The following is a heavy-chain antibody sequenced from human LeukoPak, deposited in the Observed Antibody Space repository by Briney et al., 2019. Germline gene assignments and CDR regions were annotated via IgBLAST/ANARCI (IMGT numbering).Heavy chain of an antibody. Sequence: GASVKVSCKASGGTFSSYAINWVRQAPGQGLEWMGGIIPIFGTANYAQKFQGRVTITADESTSTAYMELSSLRSEDTAVYYCARVELLHVYFDYWGQGTLVTVSS. D-gene: IGHD1-26*01. CDR2: IIPIFGTA. V-gene: IGHV1-69*13. J-gene: IGHJ4*02. CDR1: GGTFSSYA. CDR3: ARVELLHVYFDY.